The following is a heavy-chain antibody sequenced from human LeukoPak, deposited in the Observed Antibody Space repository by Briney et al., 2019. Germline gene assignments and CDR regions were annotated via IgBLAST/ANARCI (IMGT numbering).Heavy chain of an antibody. V-gene: IGHV4-4*07. CDR3: ARDFNWFDP. CDR2: IHSGGTT. Sequence: SETLSLTCTVSGDSISDDYYTWMRQPAGKGLEWIGRIHSGGTTNYNPSLMSRVTLSIDTSKNQFSLRLSSVTAADTAIYYCARDFNWFDPWGQGTLVAVSS. J-gene: IGHJ5*02. CDR1: GDSISDDY.